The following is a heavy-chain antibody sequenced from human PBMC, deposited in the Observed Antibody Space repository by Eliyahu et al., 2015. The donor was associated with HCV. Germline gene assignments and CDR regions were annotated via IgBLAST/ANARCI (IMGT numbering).Heavy chain of an antibody. CDR2: TSYMSKWYD. V-gene: IGHV6-1*01. CDR3: ARRPASDTFDI. Sequence: SRGLEWLGRTSYMSKWYDDYAVSVKGRITINRDTSKNQFSLQLNSVTPEDTAVYYCARRPASDTFDIWGQGTMVTVSS. J-gene: IGHJ3*02.